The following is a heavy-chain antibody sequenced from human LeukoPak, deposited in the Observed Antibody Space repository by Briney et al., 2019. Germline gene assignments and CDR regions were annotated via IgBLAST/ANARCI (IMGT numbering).Heavy chain of an antibody. Sequence: GGSLRLSCAASGFTFGSYGMSWVRQAPGKGLEWVSAISGSGGSTYYADSVKGRFTISRDNSKNTLYLQMNSLRAEDTAVYYCAKDGYYYGSGSYYEDYYMDVWGKGTTVTVSS. J-gene: IGHJ6*03. D-gene: IGHD3-10*01. CDR3: AKDGYYYGSGSYYEDYYMDV. CDR2: ISGSGGST. CDR1: GFTFGSYG. V-gene: IGHV3-23*01.